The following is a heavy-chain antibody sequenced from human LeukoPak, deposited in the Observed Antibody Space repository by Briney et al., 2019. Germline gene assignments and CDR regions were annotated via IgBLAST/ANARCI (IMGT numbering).Heavy chain of an antibody. J-gene: IGHJ4*02. CDR3: ARDGYCTNGVCPIVTSAFDY. D-gene: IGHD2-8*01. CDR1: GGSIGNHF. CDR2: ISYSGTT. V-gene: IGHV4-59*11. Sequence: PSETLSLTCSVSGGSIGNHFWSWIRQPPGKGLEWIGYISYSGTTNYNPSLKSRLTISVDTSKNQFSLKLSSVTAADTAVYYCARDGYCTNGVCPIVTSAFDYWGQGTLVTVSS.